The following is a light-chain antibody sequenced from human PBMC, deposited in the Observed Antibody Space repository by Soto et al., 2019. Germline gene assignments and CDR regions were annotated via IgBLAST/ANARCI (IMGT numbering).Light chain of an antibody. Sequence: DIPMTQSPSTLSASVGDRVTITCRASQSISSWLVWYQQKPGKAPKLLIYDASSLESGVPSRFSGSGSGTEFTLTISSLQPDDFATYYCQQYNSYSTFGQGTMVEIK. CDR3: QQYNSYST. V-gene: IGKV1-5*01. J-gene: IGKJ1*01. CDR1: QSISSW. CDR2: DAS.